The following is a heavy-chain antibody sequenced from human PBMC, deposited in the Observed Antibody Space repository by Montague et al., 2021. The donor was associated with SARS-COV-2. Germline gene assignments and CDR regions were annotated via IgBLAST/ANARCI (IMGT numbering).Heavy chain of an antibody. CDR1: GFTFSNYA. CDR2: ISYDGSNK. V-gene: IGHV3-30-3*01. CDR3: ASELADYGDFDY. Sequence: SLRLSCAASGFTFSNYAMSWVRQAPGKGLEWVAVISYDGSNKYYADSVKGRFTISRDNSKNTLYLQMNSLRAGDTAVYYCASELADYGDFDYWGQGTLVTVSS. J-gene: IGHJ4*02. D-gene: IGHD4-17*01.